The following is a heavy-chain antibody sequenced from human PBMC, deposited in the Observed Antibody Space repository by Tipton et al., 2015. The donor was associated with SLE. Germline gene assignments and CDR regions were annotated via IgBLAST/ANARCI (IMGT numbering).Heavy chain of an antibody. V-gene: IGHV3-23*01. J-gene: IGHJ4*02. CDR1: GFTFSDYW. D-gene: IGHD1-7*01. CDR2: ISGSDGST. Sequence: GSLRLSCVASGFTFSDYWMGWVRQTPGKGLEWVSSISGSDGSTYYADSVKGRFTMSRDNSMNTLSLQMNSLRAEDTAVYYCAGASWNYGFFDYWGQGTLVTVSS. CDR3: AGASWNYGFFDY.